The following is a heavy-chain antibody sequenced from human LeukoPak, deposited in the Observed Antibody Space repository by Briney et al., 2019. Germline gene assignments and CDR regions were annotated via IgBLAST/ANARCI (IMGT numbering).Heavy chain of an antibody. V-gene: IGHV3-7*03. CDR2: IKQDGSQK. CDR3: ARVEGP. Sequence: ETLSLTCTVSGGSISSSDYYWGWIRQPPGKGLEWVANIKQDGSQKYYVDSVKGRFTISRDNAKNSLYLQMNSLRAEDTAVYYCARVEGPWGQGTLVTVSS. J-gene: IGHJ4*02. CDR1: GGSISSSDYY.